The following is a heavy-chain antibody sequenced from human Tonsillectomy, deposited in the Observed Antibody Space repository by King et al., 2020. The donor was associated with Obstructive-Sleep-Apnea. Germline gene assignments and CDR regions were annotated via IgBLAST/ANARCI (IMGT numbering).Heavy chain of an antibody. CDR3: ARDSISTSSNNPNFDF. V-gene: IGHV2-70*11. CDR1: GFSLNTSGMC. D-gene: IGHD2-2*01. Sequence: TLKESGPALVKPTQTLTLTCTFSGFSLNTSGMCVSWIRQPPGKALEWLARIDWDDDKYYSTFLKTRLTISKDTSKNQVVLTLTNVDPVDTATYYCARDSISTSSNNPNFDFWGQGTLVTVSS. J-gene: IGHJ4*02. CDR2: IDWDDDK.